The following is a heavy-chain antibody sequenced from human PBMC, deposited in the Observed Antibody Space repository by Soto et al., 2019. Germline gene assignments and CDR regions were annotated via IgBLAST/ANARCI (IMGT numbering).Heavy chain of an antibody. D-gene: IGHD6-13*01. CDR1: GGSSITSNW. CDR2: VYRTGST. Sequence: SETLSLTCTVSGGSSITSNWWSWVRQPPGKGLEWIGEVYRTGSTNYNPSLESRLTISVDKSKNQFSLKLTSVTAADTAVYYCARARATIAAAAIFDCWGQGTLVTVSS. CDR3: ARARATIAAAAIFDC. V-gene: IGHV4-4*02. J-gene: IGHJ4*02.